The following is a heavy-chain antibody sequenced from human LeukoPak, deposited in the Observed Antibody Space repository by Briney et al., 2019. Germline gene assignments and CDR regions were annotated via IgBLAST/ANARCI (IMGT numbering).Heavy chain of an antibody. Sequence: ASVKVSCKASRYTFTSYGVSWVRQAPGQGLEWMGWISGYNGSTKYAQKLQGRVTMTTDTSTSTAYMELRSLRSDDTAVYYCARQGGITVFGMAQPGGAFDIWGQGTMVTVSS. CDR3: ARQGGITVFGMAQPGGAFDI. J-gene: IGHJ3*02. V-gene: IGHV1-18*01. D-gene: IGHD3-3*01. CDR2: ISGYNGST. CDR1: RYTFTSYG.